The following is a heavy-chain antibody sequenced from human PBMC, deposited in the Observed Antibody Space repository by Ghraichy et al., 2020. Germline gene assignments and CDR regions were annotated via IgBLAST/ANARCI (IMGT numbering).Heavy chain of an antibody. Sequence: LSLTCAVSGGSISSGGYSWSWIRQPPGKGLEWIGYIYYSGSTYYNPSLKSRVTISVDTSKNQFSLKLSSVTAADTAVYYCASAKPKPYSGYAIDYWGQGTLVTVSS. CDR1: GGSISSGGYS. CDR3: ASAKPKPYSGYAIDY. V-gene: IGHV4-30-4*07. CDR2: IYYSGST. J-gene: IGHJ4*02. D-gene: IGHD5-12*01.